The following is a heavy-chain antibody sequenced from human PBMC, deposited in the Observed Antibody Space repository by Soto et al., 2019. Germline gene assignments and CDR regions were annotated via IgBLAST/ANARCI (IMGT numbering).Heavy chain of an antibody. CDR1: GNSFNNW. D-gene: IGHD5-18*01. Sequence: GESLKISCKGLGNSFNNWIGWVRQAPGQRLEWMGWINAGNGNTKYSQKFQGRVTITRDTSASTAYMELSSLRSEDTAVYYCARDPGYSYGYNWGQGTLVTVSS. V-gene: IGHV1-3*01. J-gene: IGHJ4*02. CDR2: INAGNGNT. CDR3: ARDPGYSYGYN.